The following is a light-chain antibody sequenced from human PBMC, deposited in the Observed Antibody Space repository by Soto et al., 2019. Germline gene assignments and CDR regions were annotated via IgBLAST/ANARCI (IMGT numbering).Light chain of an antibody. CDR3: QQYDNLPLT. CDR2: DAS. V-gene: IGKV1-33*01. J-gene: IGKJ4*01. Sequence: DLPMTHSPSSLSASVGDRVTITCQASQDISNYLNWYQQKPGKAPKLLIYDASNLETGVPSRFSGSGSGTDFTFTISSLQPEDIATYYCQQYDNLPLTFGGGTKVEIK. CDR1: QDISNY.